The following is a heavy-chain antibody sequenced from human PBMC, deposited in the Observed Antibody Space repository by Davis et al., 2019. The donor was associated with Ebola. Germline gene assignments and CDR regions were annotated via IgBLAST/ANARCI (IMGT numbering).Heavy chain of an antibody. V-gene: IGHV1-58*02. CDR2: IVVGSGNT. CDR1: GFTFTSSA. CDR3: AKSRGSANFDY. Sequence: SVKVSCKASGFTFTSSAMQWVRQARGQRLEWIGWIVVGSGNTNYAQKFQERVTITRDTSASTTYMELTSLTSEDTAVYYCAKSRGSANFDYWGQGTLVTVSS. D-gene: IGHD3-10*01. J-gene: IGHJ4*02.